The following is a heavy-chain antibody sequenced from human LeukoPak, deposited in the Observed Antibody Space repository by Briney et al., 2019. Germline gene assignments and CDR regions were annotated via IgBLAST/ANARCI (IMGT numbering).Heavy chain of an antibody. V-gene: IGHV3-23*01. Sequence: GGSLRLSCTASGFSFGSYAMGWVRQAPGKGLEWVSTVSADGVVWYSDSVRGRSTISRDNSKNTVSLQMKSLRANDTAVYFCARDRAYPRDQFDCWGQGTLVTVSS. CDR3: ARDRAYPRDQFDC. CDR2: VSADGVV. CDR1: GFSFGSYA. J-gene: IGHJ4*02. D-gene: IGHD2-2*01.